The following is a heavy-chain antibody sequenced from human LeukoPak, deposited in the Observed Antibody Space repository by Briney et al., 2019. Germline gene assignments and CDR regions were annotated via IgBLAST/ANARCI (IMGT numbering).Heavy chain of an antibody. CDR2: ISWNSGSI. D-gene: IGHD3-22*01. V-gene: IGHV3-9*01. CDR1: GFTFDDYA. J-gene: IGHJ4*02. Sequence: PGGSLRLSCAASGFTFDDYAKHWVRQAPGKGLEWVSGISWNSGSIGYADSVKGRFTVSRDNAKNSLYLQMNSLRAEDTALYYCAKDLGSGYYRTFDYWGQGTLVTVSS. CDR3: AKDLGSGYYRTFDY.